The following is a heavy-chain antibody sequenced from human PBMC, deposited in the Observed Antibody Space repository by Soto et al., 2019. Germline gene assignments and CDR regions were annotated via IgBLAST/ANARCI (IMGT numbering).Heavy chain of an antibody. CDR2: ISYDGSNK. CDR1: GFTFSSYG. V-gene: IGHV3-30*18. J-gene: IGHJ6*02. Sequence: GGSLRLSCAASGFTFSSYGMHWVRQAPGKGLEWVAVISYDGSNKYYADSVKGRFTISRDNSKSTLYLQMNSLRAEDTAVYYCAKDLGYSSSVYYYYGMDVWGQGTTVTV. CDR3: AKDLGYSSSVYYYYGMDV. D-gene: IGHD6-6*01.